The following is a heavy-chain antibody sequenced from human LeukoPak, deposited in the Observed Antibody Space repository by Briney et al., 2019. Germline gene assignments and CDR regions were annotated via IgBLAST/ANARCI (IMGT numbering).Heavy chain of an antibody. V-gene: IGHV3-7*01. D-gene: IGHD6-19*01. J-gene: IGHJ4*02. CDR1: GFTFSSYW. CDR2: IKQDGSEK. CDR3: AREEEWLVSYFDY. Sequence: PGGSLRLSYAASGFTFSSYWMSWVRQAPGKGLEWVANIKQDGSEKYYVDSVKGRFTISRDNAKNSLYLQMNSLRAEDTAVYYCAREEEWLVSYFDYWGQGTLVTVSS.